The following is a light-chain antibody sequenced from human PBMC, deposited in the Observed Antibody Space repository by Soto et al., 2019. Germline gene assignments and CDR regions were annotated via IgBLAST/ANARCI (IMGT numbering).Light chain of an antibody. V-gene: IGKV1-13*02. Sequence: AVQLTQSPSSLSASVGDRVTITCRASQGVSRDLAWYQQKPGQPPKLLIYDPSNLESGVPSSFRGSGSGTDFTLTITSLQPEDFATYYCQQFNSYPITFGQGTRLEIK. CDR2: DPS. CDR3: QQFNSYPIT. CDR1: QGVSRD. J-gene: IGKJ5*01.